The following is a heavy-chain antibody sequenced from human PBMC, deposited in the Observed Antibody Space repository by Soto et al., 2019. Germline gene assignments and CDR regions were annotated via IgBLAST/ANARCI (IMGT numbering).Heavy chain of an antibody. CDR2: IIPIFGTA. Sequence: QVQLVQSGAEVKKPGSSVKVSCKASGGTFSSYAISWVRQAPGQGLEWMGGIIPIFGTANYAQKFQGRVTITADESRSIACMELGSLRSEDTAVYCCGRGAHYYDSSGYCIYFYYCGMDVWGQGTPVTVSS. V-gene: IGHV1-69*01. D-gene: IGHD3-22*01. CDR3: GRGAHYYDSSGYCIYFYYCGMDV. J-gene: IGHJ6*02. CDR1: GGTFSSYA.